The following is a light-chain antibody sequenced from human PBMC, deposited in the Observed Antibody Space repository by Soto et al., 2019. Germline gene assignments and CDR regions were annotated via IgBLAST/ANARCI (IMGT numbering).Light chain of an antibody. V-gene: IGKV3-15*01. Sequence: EIVMTQSPATLSVSPGGRATLSCRASQSVGSNLAWYQQKPGQAPRLLIFGASSRATGVPARFSGSGSGTEFTLTINSLQSEDFAVYFCQQYDNLPLTFGPGTKVDIK. CDR3: QQYDNLPLT. J-gene: IGKJ3*01. CDR1: QSVGSN. CDR2: GAS.